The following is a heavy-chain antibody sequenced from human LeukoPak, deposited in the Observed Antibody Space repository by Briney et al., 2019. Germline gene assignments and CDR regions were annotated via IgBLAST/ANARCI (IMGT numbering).Heavy chain of an antibody. D-gene: IGHD2-2*01. CDR1: GFTFSNYG. CDR3: ATSSTNQLPKDY. J-gene: IGHJ4*02. Sequence: GGSLRLSCAASGFTFSNYGMHWVRQAPGKGLEWVALLVYDGFYKYYADSVKGRFTISRDNSKNTLYLQMNSLRAEDTAVYYCATSSTNQLPKDYWGQGTLVTVSS. V-gene: IGHV3-30*03. CDR2: LVYDGFYK.